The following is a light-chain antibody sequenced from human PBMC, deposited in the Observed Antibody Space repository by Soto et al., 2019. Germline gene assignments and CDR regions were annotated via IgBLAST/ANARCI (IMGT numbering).Light chain of an antibody. CDR1: SSDVGIYNY. Sequence: QSALTQPASVSGSAGQSIAISCTGSSSDVGIYNYVSWYQQHPGKVPKLIIYEVTSRPSGVSIRFSGSKSGNTASLTISGLQPEDEAHYYCTSHTTSTTLPVVFGGGTKLTVL. J-gene: IGLJ2*01. CDR3: TSHTTSTTLPVV. V-gene: IGLV2-14*01. CDR2: EVT.